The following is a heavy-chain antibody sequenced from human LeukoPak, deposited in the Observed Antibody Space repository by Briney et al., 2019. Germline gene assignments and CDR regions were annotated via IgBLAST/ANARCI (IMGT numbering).Heavy chain of an antibody. CDR1: GFTFSNFA. V-gene: IGHV3-23*01. D-gene: IGHD6-19*01. J-gene: IGHJ5*02. Sequence: PGGSLRLSCAVSGFTFSNFAMSWVRQTPGKGLEWVSAISPGGGTIFYADSVKGRFTISRDNSKNTLYLQMDSLRAEDTAVYHCAKDWGSGGWYNYFDPWGQGTLVTVSS. CDR2: ISPGGGTI. CDR3: AKDWGSGGWYNYFDP.